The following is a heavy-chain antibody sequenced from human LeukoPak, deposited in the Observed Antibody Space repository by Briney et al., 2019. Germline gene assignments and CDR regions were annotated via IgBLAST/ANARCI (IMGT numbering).Heavy chain of an antibody. Sequence: GGSLRLSCAASGFTVSSNYMSWVRQAPGKGLEWVSVIYSGGSTYYPDSVKGGFTISRDNSKNTLYLQMNSLRAEDTAVYYCARDSAAIAAAGYYYYYGMDVWGKGTTVTVSS. CDR3: ARDSAAIAAAGYYYYYGMDV. CDR2: IYSGGST. D-gene: IGHD6-13*01. J-gene: IGHJ6*04. V-gene: IGHV3-53*01. CDR1: GFTVSSNY.